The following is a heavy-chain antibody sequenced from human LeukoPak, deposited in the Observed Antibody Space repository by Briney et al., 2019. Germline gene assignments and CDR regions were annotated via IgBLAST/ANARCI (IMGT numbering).Heavy chain of an antibody. J-gene: IGHJ1*01. CDR1: GFSFSSYS. CDR3: ARAYYDSSGYYYEGYFQD. Sequence: TGGSLTLSRAASGFSFSSYSMNWVRQAPGKGLEWVSYISSSSTTMYYADSVKGRFTISRDNAKNSLYLQMNSLRDEDTAVYYCARAYYDSSGYYYEGYFQDWGQGTLVPVSS. D-gene: IGHD3-22*01. CDR2: ISSSSTTM. V-gene: IGHV3-48*02.